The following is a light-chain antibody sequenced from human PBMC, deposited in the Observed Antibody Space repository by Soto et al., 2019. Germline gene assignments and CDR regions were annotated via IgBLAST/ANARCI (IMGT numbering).Light chain of an antibody. J-gene: IGLJ1*01. CDR2: GNS. CDR1: SSNIGAGYD. CDR3: QSYDSSLSGV. V-gene: IGLV1-40*01. Sequence: QSVLTQPPSVSGAPGQRVTISCTGSSSNIGAGYDVHWYQRFPGTAPKLLIYGNSNRPSGVPDRFSGSKSGTSASLAITGLQAEDEADYYCQSYDSSLSGVFGSGTKVTVL.